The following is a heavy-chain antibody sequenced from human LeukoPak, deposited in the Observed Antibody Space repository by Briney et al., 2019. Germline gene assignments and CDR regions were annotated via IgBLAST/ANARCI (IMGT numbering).Heavy chain of an antibody. J-gene: IGHJ4*02. CDR3: ARYRRLATTYFDY. D-gene: IGHD5-24*01. CDR1: GYTFTSYD. V-gene: IGHV1-8*03. CDR2: MNPNGGNT. Sequence: ASVKVSCKASGYTFTSYDINWVRQATGQGLEWMGWMNPNGGNTGYAQKFQGRVTITRNTSISTAYMELSSLRSEDTAVYYCARYRRLATTYFDYWGQGTLVTVSS.